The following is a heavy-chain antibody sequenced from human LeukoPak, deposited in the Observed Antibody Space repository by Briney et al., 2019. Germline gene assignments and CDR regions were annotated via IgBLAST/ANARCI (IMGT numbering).Heavy chain of an antibody. D-gene: IGHD3-10*01. CDR2: IYYSGST. J-gene: IGHJ4*02. Sequence: PSETLSLTCNVSGGSIRSYYWSWIRQPPGKGLEWIGYIYYSGSTNYNPSLKSRVTISGDTSKNQFSLKLSSVTAADTAVYYCARGLRSLVRGIYRYWGQGTLVTVSS. CDR1: GGSIRSYY. CDR3: ARGLRSLVRGIYRY. V-gene: IGHV4-59*08.